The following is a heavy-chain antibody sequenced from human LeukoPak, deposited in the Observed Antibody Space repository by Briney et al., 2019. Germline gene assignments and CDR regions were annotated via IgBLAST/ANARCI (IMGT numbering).Heavy chain of an antibody. Sequence: SETLSLTCTVSGGSISSYYWSWIRQPPGKGLEWIGYIYYSGSTNCNPSLKSRVTISVDTSKNQFSLKLSSVTAADTAVYYCARDSWDYYDSSGYGNKFDYWGQGTLVTVSS. V-gene: IGHV4-59*12. J-gene: IGHJ4*02. D-gene: IGHD3-22*01. CDR2: IYYSGST. CDR3: ARDSWDYYDSSGYGNKFDY. CDR1: GGSISSYY.